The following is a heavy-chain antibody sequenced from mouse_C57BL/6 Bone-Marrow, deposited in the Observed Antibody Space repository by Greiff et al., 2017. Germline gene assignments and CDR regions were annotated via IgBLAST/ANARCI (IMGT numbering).Heavy chain of an antibody. CDR1: GYTFTNYW. CDR3: ARGGLYGSSPWFAY. D-gene: IGHD1-1*01. Sequence: VKLQESGAELVRPGTSVKMSCKASGYTFTNYWIGWAKQRPGHGLEWIGDIYPGGGYTNYNEKFKGKATLTADKSSSTAYMQFSSLTSEDSAIYYCARGGLYGSSPWFAYWGQGILVTVSA. V-gene: IGHV1-63*01. J-gene: IGHJ3*01. CDR2: IYPGGGYT.